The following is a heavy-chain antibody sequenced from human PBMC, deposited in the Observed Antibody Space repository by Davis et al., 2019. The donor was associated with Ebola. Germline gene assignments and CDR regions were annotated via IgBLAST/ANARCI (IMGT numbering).Heavy chain of an antibody. Sequence: GESLKISCAASGFTFSSYWMSWVRQAPGKGLEWVANIKQDGSEKYYVDSVKGRFTISRDNSKNTLYLQMNSLRAEDTAVYYCARDNQVVISAFDYWGQGTLVTVSS. J-gene: IGHJ4*02. V-gene: IGHV3-7*01. CDR3: ARDNQVVISAFDY. CDR2: IKQDGSEK. CDR1: GFTFSSYW. D-gene: IGHD3-22*01.